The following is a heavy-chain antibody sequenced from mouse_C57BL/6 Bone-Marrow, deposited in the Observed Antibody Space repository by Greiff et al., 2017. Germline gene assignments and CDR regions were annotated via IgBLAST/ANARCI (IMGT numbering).Heavy chain of an antibody. CDR1: GFNIKDYY. V-gene: IGHV14-1*01. CDR2: IDPEGGDT. Sequence: VQLKESGAELVRPGASVKLSCTASGFNIKDYYMHWVKQRPEQGLEWIGRIDPEGGDTEYAPKFQGKATLTADTSSNTAYLQLSSLTSEDTAVYYCTTYIYYDYSGWFAYWGQGTLVTVSA. CDR3: TTYIYYDYSGWFAY. D-gene: IGHD2-4*01. J-gene: IGHJ3*01.